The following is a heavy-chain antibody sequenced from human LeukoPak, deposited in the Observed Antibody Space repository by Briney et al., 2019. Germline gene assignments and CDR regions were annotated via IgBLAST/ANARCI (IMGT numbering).Heavy chain of an antibody. CDR2: INPSGGRT. CDR1: GGTFTSYY. J-gene: IGHJ4*02. V-gene: IGHV1-46*01. D-gene: IGHD6-6*01. CDR3: ARVGIAARPFYFDY. Sequence: ASVKVSCKASGGTFTSYYMHWVRQAPGQGLEWMGIINPSGGRTSYAQKFQGRVTMTRDTSTSTVYMELSSLRSEDTAVYYCARVGIAARPFYFDYWGQGTLVTVSP.